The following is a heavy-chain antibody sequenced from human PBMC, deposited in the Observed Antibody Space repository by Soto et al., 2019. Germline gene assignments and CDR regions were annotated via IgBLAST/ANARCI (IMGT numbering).Heavy chain of an antibody. CDR2: ISSNGGST. Sequence: SLRLSCAASGFTFSSYAMHWVRQAPGKGLEYVSAISSNGGSTYYANSVKGRFTISRDNSKNTLYLQMGSLRAEDMAVYYCARALGPSDDDSSGYPGDYWGQETLVTV. CDR3: ARALGPSDDDSSGYPGDY. CDR1: GFTFSSYA. J-gene: IGHJ4*02. D-gene: IGHD3-22*01. V-gene: IGHV3-64*01.